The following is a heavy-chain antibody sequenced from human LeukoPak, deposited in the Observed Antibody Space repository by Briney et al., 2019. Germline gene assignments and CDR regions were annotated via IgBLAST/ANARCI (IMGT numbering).Heavy chain of an antibody. CDR2: ISSSSSYI. J-gene: IGHJ4*02. D-gene: IGHD3-16*02. CDR1: GFTFSSYS. Sequence: PGGSLRLSCAASGFTFSSYSMNWVRQAPGKGLEWVSSISSSSSYIYYADSVKGRFTISRDNAKNSLYLQMNSLRAEDTAVCYCARDSYYDYVWGSYRSSALDYWGQGTLVTVSS. CDR3: ARDSYYDYVWGSYRSSALDY. V-gene: IGHV3-21*01.